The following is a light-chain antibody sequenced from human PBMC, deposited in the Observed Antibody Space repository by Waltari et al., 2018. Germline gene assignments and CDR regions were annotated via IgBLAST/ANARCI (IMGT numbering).Light chain of an antibody. Sequence: QSALTQPPSASGSPGQSVTISCTGTSSYVGGYNYVSCYQQYPGKAPKLMIYEVSKRPSGVPDRFSGSKSGNTASLTVSGLQAEDEADYYCSSYAGSNNAFVFGTGTKVTVL. J-gene: IGLJ1*01. CDR3: SSYAGSNNAFV. CDR1: SSYVGGYNY. V-gene: IGLV2-8*01. CDR2: EVS.